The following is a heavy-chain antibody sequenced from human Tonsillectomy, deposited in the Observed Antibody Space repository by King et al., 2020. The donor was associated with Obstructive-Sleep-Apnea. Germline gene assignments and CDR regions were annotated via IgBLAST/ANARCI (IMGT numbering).Heavy chain of an antibody. CDR3: ARDRTERYTSSWYDFDY. CDR2: IRYDGTDK. V-gene: IGHV3-30*02. D-gene: IGHD6-13*01. Sequence: VQLVESGGGVVQPGGSLRLSCAASGFTFSNYGMHWVRQAPGKGLEWGAFIRYDGTDKNYADSMKGRFTISRDNSKNTLYLQVIGLSAEYTGVYYCARDRTERYTSSWYDFDYCGQGTLVTVSS. J-gene: IGHJ4*02. CDR1: GFTFSNYG.